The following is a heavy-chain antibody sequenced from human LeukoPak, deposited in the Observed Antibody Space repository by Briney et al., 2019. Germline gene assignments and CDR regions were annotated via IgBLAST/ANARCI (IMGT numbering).Heavy chain of an antibody. D-gene: IGHD3-22*01. J-gene: IGHJ6*03. CDR3: ARDSPEYYYDRSGYLHYYYYMDV. Sequence: SVKVSCKASGGTFSSYAISWVRQPPGQGLEWTGGIIPIFGTANYAQKFQGRVTITTDESTNTAYMELRCQRSEDTVVYYCARDSPEYYYDRSGYLHYYYYMDVWGKGTTVTVSS. V-gene: IGHV1-69*05. CDR1: GGTFSSYA. CDR2: IIPIFGTA.